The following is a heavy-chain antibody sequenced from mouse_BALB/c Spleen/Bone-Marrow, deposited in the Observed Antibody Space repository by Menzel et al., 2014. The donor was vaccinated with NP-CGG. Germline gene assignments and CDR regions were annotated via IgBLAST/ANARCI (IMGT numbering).Heavy chain of an antibody. CDR1: GYSFTSYW. CDR3: AKDGNPFDF. CDR2: IHPSDSVT. Sequence: VKLVESGAELVRPGAPVKLSCKASGYSFTSYWMNWVKQRPGQGLEWIGMIHPSDSVTRLNQNFKDKATLTVDKSSSTAYVQLSSPTSEDSAVYYCAKDGNPFDFWGQGTTLTVSS. V-gene: IGHV1-61*01. D-gene: IGHD2-1*01. J-gene: IGHJ2*01.